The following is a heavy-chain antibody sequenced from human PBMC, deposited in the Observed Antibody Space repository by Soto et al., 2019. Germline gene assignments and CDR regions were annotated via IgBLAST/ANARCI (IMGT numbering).Heavy chain of an antibody. CDR2: IYWHDDK. CDR1: GFSLRNTGLF. D-gene: IGHD6-13*01. V-gene: IGHV2-5*01. CDR3: AHRGGAAVGLYYFDY. Sequence: SGPTLVHPTQSLTLICTFSGFSLRNTGLFVTWILSRPGKALEWLALIYWHDDKRYSPSLKSRLTITKDTSKNQVVLTMTNMDPVDTATYYCAHRGGAAVGLYYFDYWGQGDLVTGAS. J-gene: IGHJ4*02.